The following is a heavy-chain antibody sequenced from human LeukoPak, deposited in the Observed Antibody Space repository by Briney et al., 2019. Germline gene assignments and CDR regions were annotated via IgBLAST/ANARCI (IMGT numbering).Heavy chain of an antibody. Sequence: QPGGSLRLSCAASGFTFSSYAMSWVRQAPGKGLEWVSGISGSGGSTYYADSVKGRFTISRDNSKNTLYLQMNSLRAEDTAVYYCARDTAAGGVFDYWGQGTLVTVSS. CDR1: GFTFSSYA. CDR3: ARDTAAGGVFDY. D-gene: IGHD6-13*01. V-gene: IGHV3-23*01. CDR2: ISGSGGST. J-gene: IGHJ4*02.